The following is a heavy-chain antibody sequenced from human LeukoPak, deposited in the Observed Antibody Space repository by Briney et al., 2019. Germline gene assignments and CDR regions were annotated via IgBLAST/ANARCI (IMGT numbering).Heavy chain of an antibody. J-gene: IGHJ4*02. CDR3: ARVRVGQQLVRYDY. Sequence: SETLSLTCSVSGGSISTSSYRWGWIRQPPGKGLEWIGEINHSGSTNYNPSLKSRVTISVDTSKNQFSLKLSSVTAADTAVYYCARVRVGQQLVRYDYWGQGTLVTVSS. CDR2: INHSGST. CDR1: GGSISTSSYR. D-gene: IGHD6-13*01. V-gene: IGHV4-39*07.